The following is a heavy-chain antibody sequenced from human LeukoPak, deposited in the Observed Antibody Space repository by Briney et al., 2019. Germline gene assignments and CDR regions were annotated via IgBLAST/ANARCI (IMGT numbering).Heavy chain of an antibody. V-gene: IGHV1-8*01. CDR2: MYPNSGNT. J-gene: IGHJ6*03. D-gene: IGHD2-2*01. Sequence: ASVNVSCKASGYTFFSYDINWVRQATGQGLEWMGWMYPNSGNTGYAQKFQGRVTMTRNTSISTAYMELSSLRSEDTAVYYCARGRPENQLLFWYDYYYYMDVWGKGTTVTVSS. CDR3: ARGRPENQLLFWYDYYYYMDV. CDR1: GYTFFSYD.